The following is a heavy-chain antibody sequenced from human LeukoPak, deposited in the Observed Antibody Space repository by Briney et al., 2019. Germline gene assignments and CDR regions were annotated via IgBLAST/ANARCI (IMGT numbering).Heavy chain of an antibody. CDR1: GGSISSYY. CDR2: IYGSGST. V-gene: IGHV4-59*01. Sequence: SETLSLTCTVSGGSISSYYWSWIRQPPGKGLEWIGHIYGSGSTNYNPSLKSRVTLSVDTSKNQFSLKLSSVTAADTTVYYCAREGTSGTHLNWFDPWGQGTLVTVSS. J-gene: IGHJ5*02. CDR3: AREGTSGTHLNWFDP. D-gene: IGHD1-1*01.